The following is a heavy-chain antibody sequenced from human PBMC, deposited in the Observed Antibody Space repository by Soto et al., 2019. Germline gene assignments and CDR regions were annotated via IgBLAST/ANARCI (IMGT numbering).Heavy chain of an antibody. Sequence: QITLKESGPTLVKPTQTLTLTCTFSGFSLSSSGVAVGWVRQPPGKALEWVALIYSDGNKRYSPTLKTRLTITKDTSKNQVVLTMTPVDTVDTATYFCTHSPSAYGDHAEYFLNWGQGTLVIVS. V-gene: IGHV2-5*02. J-gene: IGHJ1*01. CDR2: IYSDGNK. CDR1: GFSLSSSGVA. CDR3: THSPSAYGDHAEYFLN. D-gene: IGHD4-17*01.